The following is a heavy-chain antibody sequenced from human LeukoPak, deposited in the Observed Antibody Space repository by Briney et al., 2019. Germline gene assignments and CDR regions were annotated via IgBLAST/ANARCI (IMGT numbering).Heavy chain of an antibody. CDR3: ARGVVVVVAATSAYYYYGMDV. CDR1: GGTFSSYA. D-gene: IGHD2-15*01. Sequence: GASVKVSCKASGGTFSSYAISWVRQAPGQGLEWMGRIIPILGIANYAQKFQGRVTITADKSTSTAYMELSSLRSEDTAVYYCARGVVVVVAATSAYYYYGMDVWGQGTTVTVSS. J-gene: IGHJ6*02. V-gene: IGHV1-69*04. CDR2: IIPILGIA.